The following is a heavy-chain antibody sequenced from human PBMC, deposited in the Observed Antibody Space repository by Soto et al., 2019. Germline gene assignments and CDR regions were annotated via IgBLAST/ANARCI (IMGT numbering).Heavy chain of an antibody. Sequence: PSETLSLTCTVSGGSISRDFWSWIRQPPVKGLEWIGYISDSGSTNHHPSLRSRVTISVDTSKNQFSLKLMSVTAADTAVYYCARTVSGYHFDHWGQGSLVTVSS. J-gene: IGHJ4*02. CDR2: ISDSGST. CDR1: GGSISRDF. CDR3: ARTVSGYHFDH. D-gene: IGHD3-22*01. V-gene: IGHV4-59*01.